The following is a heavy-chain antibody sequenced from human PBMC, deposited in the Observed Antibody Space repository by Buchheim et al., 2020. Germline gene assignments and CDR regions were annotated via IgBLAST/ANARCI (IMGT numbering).Heavy chain of an antibody. D-gene: IGHD3-22*01. CDR1: GFTFSSYA. Sequence: QVQLVESGGGVVQPGGSLRLSCAASGFTFSSYAMHWVRQAPGKGLEWVAVISYDGSNKYYADSVKGRFTISRDNSKNQLYLQMNSLRAEDTAVYYCARDQQIVVITAPDYWGQGTL. J-gene: IGHJ4*02. CDR3: ARDQQIVVITAPDY. V-gene: IGHV3-30*04. CDR2: ISYDGSNK.